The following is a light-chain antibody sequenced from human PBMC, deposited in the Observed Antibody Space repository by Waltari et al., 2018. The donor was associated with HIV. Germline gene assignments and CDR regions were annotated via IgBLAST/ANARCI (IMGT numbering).Light chain of an antibody. Sequence: DIQMTQSPSSLSASVGDRVTITCRASQSISNYLNWYQLKPGQAPKLLIYAASSLQSGVASRFSGSGSGTDFTRIISGLQPEDSATYYCQQSYSMRTFGQGTRVEIK. CDR1: QSISNY. CDR3: QQSYSMRT. J-gene: IGKJ1*01. V-gene: IGKV1-39*01. CDR2: AAS.